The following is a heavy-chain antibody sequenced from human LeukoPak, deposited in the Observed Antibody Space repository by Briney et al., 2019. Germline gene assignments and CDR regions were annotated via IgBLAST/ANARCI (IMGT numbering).Heavy chain of an antibody. V-gene: IGHV1-2*02. CDR3: ARHSKYANNWFDP. CDR2: INPNSAGT. J-gene: IGHJ5*02. CDR1: GYTFSDYY. Sequence: ASVKVSCKASGYTFSDYYMHWVRQAPGQGPEWMGWINPNSAGTNYAQKFQGRVTMTWDTSISTAYMELSRLTSDDTAVYYCARHSKYANNWFDPWGQGTLVTVSA. D-gene: IGHD4-11*01.